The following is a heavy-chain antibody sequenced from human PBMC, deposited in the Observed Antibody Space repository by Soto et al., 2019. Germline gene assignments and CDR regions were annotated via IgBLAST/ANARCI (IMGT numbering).Heavy chain of an antibody. D-gene: IGHD6-13*01. CDR3: ASPRKAAAGTPPTYYYYGMDV. V-gene: IGHV3-53*01. CDR2: IYSGGST. J-gene: IGHJ6*02. CDR1: GFTVSSNY. Sequence: PGGSLRLSCAASGFTVSSNYMSWVRQAPGKGLEWVSVIYSGGSTYYADSVKGRFTISRDNSKNTLYLQMNSLRAEDTAVYYCASPRKAAAGTPPTYYYYGMDVWGQGTTVTVSS.